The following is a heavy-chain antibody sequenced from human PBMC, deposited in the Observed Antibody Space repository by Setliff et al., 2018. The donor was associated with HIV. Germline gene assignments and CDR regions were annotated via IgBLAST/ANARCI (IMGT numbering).Heavy chain of an antibody. Sequence: ASVKVSCKASGYTFTSHTIHWLRQAPGQSLEWMGWINAGNGNTKYSQEFQGRVTITSDTSASTACLELSSLKSEDMAVYYCARVKTGDPLYFDHWGQGTLVTVSS. J-gene: IGHJ4*02. CDR2: INAGNGNT. CDR1: GYTFTSHT. D-gene: IGHD7-27*01. CDR3: ARVKTGDPLYFDH. V-gene: IGHV1-3*03.